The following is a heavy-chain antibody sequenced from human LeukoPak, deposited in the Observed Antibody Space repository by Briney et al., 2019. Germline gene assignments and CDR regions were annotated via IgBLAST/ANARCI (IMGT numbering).Heavy chain of an antibody. Sequence: SETLSLTCTVSGGSISDSHWSWIRQPPGKGLEWIGYIYSTGSANYNPSLKSRVTLSVDTAKNQFSLKLNSVTAADTAVYYCARMGGYSGYATHWGQGTLVTVSS. CDR1: GGSISDSH. V-gene: IGHV4-59*08. D-gene: IGHD5-12*01. CDR2: IYSTGSA. J-gene: IGHJ4*02. CDR3: ARMGGYSGYATH.